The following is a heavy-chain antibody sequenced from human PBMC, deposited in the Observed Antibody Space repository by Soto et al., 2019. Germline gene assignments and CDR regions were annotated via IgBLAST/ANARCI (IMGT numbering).Heavy chain of an antibody. CDR2: TDTDGSDT. CDR3: ARDRGWSLFDY. Sequence: EVELVESGGGLAQPGGSLRLSCAASGFTFSTYWMYWVRQVPGKGLVWVSRTDTDGSDTSYADSVKGRFTISRDNAKNTLYLQMNSLRAEDTAVYYCARDRGWSLFDYWGQGTLVTVSS. CDR1: GFTFSTYW. J-gene: IGHJ4*02. V-gene: IGHV3-74*01. D-gene: IGHD6-19*01.